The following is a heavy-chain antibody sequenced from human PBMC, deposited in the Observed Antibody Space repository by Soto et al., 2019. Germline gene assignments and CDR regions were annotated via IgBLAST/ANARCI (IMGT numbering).Heavy chain of an antibody. CDR3: TRGADGFDY. Sequence: EVQLVESGGDLVQPGGSLRLSCAASGFTFSSYDFHWVRQTPGKGLEWVSGVGKVDDTYYAGSVKGRFTISRENAKNSLDLQMNSLRAGDTAVYYCTRGADGFDYWGQGTLVTVSS. J-gene: IGHJ4*02. CDR2: VGKVDDT. CDR1: GFTFSSYD. D-gene: IGHD3-16*01. V-gene: IGHV3-13*01.